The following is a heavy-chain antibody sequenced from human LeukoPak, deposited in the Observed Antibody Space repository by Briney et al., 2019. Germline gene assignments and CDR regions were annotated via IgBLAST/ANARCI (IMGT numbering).Heavy chain of an antibody. D-gene: IGHD1-26*01. CDR3: ARGGAHGMDV. CDR1: GFTFSDYY. Sequence: GGSLRLSCAASGFTFSDYYMTWIRQAPGRGLEWVSYISGVYDNIYYGDSVKGRFTISRDNAKNSVYLQMSSLRADDTAVYYCARGGAHGMDVWGQGTTVTVSS. J-gene: IGHJ6*02. V-gene: IGHV3-11*01. CDR2: ISGVYDNI.